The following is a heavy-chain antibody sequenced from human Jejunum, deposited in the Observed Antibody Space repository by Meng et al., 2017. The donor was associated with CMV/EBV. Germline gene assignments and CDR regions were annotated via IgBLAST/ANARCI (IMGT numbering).Heavy chain of an antibody. D-gene: IGHD3-9*01. V-gene: IGHV7-4-1*02. J-gene: IGHJ4*02. CDR3: ARRMNYDILTGSQLDY. CDR1: GYTFTSYG. CDR2: INSNTGNP. Sequence: SGYTFTSYGMNWVRQAPGQGLEWIGWINSNTGNPTYGQGITRRFVFSLDTSVSTAFLQISSLEAEDTAVYYCARRMNYDILTGSQLDYWGQGTLVTVSS.